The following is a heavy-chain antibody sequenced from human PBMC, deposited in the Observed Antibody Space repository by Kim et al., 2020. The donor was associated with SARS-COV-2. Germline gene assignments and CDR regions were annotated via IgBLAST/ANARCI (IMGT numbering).Heavy chain of an antibody. CDR3: AKAGIAAAGTLHYFDY. CDR2: ISWNSGSI. Sequence: GGSLRLSCAASGFTFDDYAMHWVRQAPGKGLEWVSGISWNSGSIGYADSVKGRFTISRDNAKNSLYLQMNSLRAEDTALYYCAKAGIAAAGTLHYFDYWGQGTLSPSPQ. D-gene: IGHD6-13*01. CDR1: GFTFDDYA. J-gene: IGHJ4*02. V-gene: IGHV3-9*01.